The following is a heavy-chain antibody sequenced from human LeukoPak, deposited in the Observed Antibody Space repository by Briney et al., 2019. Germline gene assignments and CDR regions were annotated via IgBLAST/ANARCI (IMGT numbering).Heavy chain of an antibody. Sequence: GGSLRLSCAASGFIFSSYETNWVRQAPGKGLEWVSYISSGGSIIYYADSVRGRFTISRDNAKNPLYLQMNSLRAEDTAVYYCVRGGRGPDIWGQGTMVTVSS. J-gene: IGHJ3*02. CDR3: VRGGRGPDI. D-gene: IGHD1-1*01. CDR2: ISSGGSII. CDR1: GFIFSSYE. V-gene: IGHV3-48*03.